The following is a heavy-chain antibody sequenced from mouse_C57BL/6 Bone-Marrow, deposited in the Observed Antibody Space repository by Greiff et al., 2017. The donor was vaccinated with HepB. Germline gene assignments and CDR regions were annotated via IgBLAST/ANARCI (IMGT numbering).Heavy chain of an antibody. CDR1: GFTFSDYG. D-gene: IGHD1-1*01. V-gene: IGHV5-15*01. J-gene: IGHJ4*01. CDR3: ARQGYYGSSLYAMDY. CDR2: ISNLAYSI. Sequence: EVQGVESGGGLVQPGGSLKLSCAASGFTFSDYGMAWVRQAPRKGPEWVAFISNLAYSIYYADTVTGRFTISRENAKNTLYLEMSSLRSEDTAMYYCARQGYYGSSLYAMDYWGQGTSVTVSS.